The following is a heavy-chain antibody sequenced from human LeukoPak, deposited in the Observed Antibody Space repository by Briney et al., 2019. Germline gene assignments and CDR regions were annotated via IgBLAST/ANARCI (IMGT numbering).Heavy chain of an antibody. D-gene: IGHD7-27*01. Sequence: PSETLSLTCAVYGGSFSGYYWSWIRQPPGTGLEWIGEINHSGSTNYNPSLKSRVTISVDTSKNQFSLKLSSVTAADTAVYYWARPPNIRTPNWFDYWGQGTLVTVSS. V-gene: IGHV4-34*01. CDR3: ARPPNIRTPNWFDY. CDR2: INHSGST. J-gene: IGHJ4*02. CDR1: GGSFSGYY.